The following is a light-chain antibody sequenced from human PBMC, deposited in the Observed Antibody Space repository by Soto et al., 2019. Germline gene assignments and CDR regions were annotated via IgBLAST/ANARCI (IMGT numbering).Light chain of an antibody. Sequence: DIVMTQSPDSLAVSLGERATVNCKSSQSLLSKSNNKNYLTWYQHKLGQPPKLLFYWASTRKSAVPDRFSGSGSGTNFPLTISSLQAEDVALYYCQQYYNAPLTFGGGTKVEIK. V-gene: IGKV4-1*01. CDR3: QQYYNAPLT. J-gene: IGKJ4*01. CDR1: QSLLSKSNNKNY. CDR2: WAS.